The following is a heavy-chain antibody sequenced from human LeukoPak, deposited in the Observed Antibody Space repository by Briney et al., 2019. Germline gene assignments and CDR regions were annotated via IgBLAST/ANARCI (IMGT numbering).Heavy chain of an antibody. Sequence: GGSLRLSCAASGFTFSSYAMSWVRQAPGKGLEWVSAISGSGGSTYYADSVKGRFTISRDNSKNTLYLQMNSLRAEDTAVYYCAKDAAYDYVWGSYRYTALYYFDYWGQGTLVTVSS. J-gene: IGHJ4*02. CDR1: GFTFSSYA. V-gene: IGHV3-23*01. CDR2: ISGSGGST. D-gene: IGHD3-16*02. CDR3: AKDAAYDYVWGSYRYTALYYFDY.